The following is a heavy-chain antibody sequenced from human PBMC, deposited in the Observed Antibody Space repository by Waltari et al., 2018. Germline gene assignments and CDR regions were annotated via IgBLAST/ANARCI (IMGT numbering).Heavy chain of an antibody. CDR1: GGSIFNSNYF. CDR2: SHYSGST. Sequence: QVQLQESGPGQVKPSDTLSLTCTVSGGSIFNSNYFWGWIRQSQGKGLEWIGISHYSGSTSYNPSLKSRLTLSADTSKNQFSLKLTSVTAADTAFYYCARHLSSGYDLRWSDFWGQGTLVTVSS. D-gene: IGHD5-12*01. CDR3: ARHLSSGYDLRWSDF. J-gene: IGHJ4*02. V-gene: IGHV4-39*01.